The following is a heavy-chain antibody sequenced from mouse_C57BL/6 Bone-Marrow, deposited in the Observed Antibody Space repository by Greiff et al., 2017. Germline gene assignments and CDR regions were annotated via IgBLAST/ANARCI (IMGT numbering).Heavy chain of an antibody. V-gene: IGHV5-17*01. CDR2: ISSGSSTI. CDR1: GFTFSDYG. CDR3: AKRIYYGNSYAMDD. J-gene: IGHJ4*01. Sequence: EVQGVESGGGLVKPGGSLKLSCAASGFTFSDYGMHWVRQAPEKGLEWVAYISSGSSTIYYADTVKGRFTISRDNAKNTLFLQMTSLRSEDTAMYYCAKRIYYGNSYAMDDWGTGTSVTVSS. D-gene: IGHD2-1*01.